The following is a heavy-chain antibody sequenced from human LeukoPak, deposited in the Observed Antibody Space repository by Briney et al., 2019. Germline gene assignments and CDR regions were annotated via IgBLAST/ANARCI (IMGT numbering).Heavy chain of an antibody. Sequence: SGTLSLTCTASGGSISSYHWSWIRQPAGKGLEWIGRIYTSGSTNYNPSLKSRVTMSVDTSKNQFSLKLSSVTAADTAVYYCARDSGEWLPGDMDVWGKGTTVTISS. CDR2: IYTSGST. D-gene: IGHD5-12*01. J-gene: IGHJ6*03. V-gene: IGHV4-4*07. CDR3: ARDSGEWLPGDMDV. CDR1: GGSISSYH.